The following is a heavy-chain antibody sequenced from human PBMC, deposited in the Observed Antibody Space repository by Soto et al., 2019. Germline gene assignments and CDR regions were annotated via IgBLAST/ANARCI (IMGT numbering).Heavy chain of an antibody. Sequence: QVQLLESGPGLVKPSETLSLSCTVSGDSISDYNWSWIRQPPGKRLEWIGVIYDNGSTSYNPSLQSRVTISVDTSKNQFSLKLRSVTAADTAVYYCARRGGVFDFWGQGTLVSVSS. D-gene: IGHD3-16*01. V-gene: IGHV4-59*08. J-gene: IGHJ4*02. CDR3: ARRGGVFDF. CDR1: GDSISDYN. CDR2: IYDNGST.